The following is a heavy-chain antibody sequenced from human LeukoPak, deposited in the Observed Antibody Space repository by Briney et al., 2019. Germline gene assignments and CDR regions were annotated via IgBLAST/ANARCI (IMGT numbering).Heavy chain of an antibody. Sequence: GGSLRLSCAASGFTFSSYAMSWVRQAPGKGLEWVSAISGSGGSTYYADSVKGRFTISRGNSKNTLYLLMSSLRAEDTAVYYCTKGLGDDAFDIWGQGTMVTVSS. CDR3: TKGLGDDAFDI. V-gene: IGHV3-23*01. D-gene: IGHD3-16*01. CDR2: ISGSGGST. J-gene: IGHJ3*02. CDR1: GFTFSSYA.